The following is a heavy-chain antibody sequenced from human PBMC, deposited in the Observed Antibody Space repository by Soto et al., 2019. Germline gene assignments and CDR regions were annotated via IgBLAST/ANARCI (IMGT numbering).Heavy chain of an antibody. J-gene: IGHJ4*02. Sequence: QVQLVQSGAEVKKPGASVKVSCKASGYTFTSYGISWVRQAPGQGLEWMGWISAYNGNTNYAQKLQGRVTMTTDTSTSTAYMEVRSLRSGDTSVDYCARYLKLQVRRDGYNYGFGYWCQGTLVTVSS. CDR3: ARYLKLQVRRDGYNYGFGY. CDR1: GYTFTSYG. CDR2: ISAYNGNT. D-gene: IGHD5-12*01. V-gene: IGHV1-18*04.